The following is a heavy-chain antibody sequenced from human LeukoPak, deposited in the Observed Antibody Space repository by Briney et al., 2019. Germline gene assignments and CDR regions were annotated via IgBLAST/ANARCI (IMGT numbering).Heavy chain of an antibody. CDR1: GYTFTKYG. J-gene: IGHJ4*02. CDR2: ISAHNGNT. Sequence: ASVKVSCKTSGYTFTKYGIIWVRQAPRQGLEWMGWISAHNGNTNYAQKFQGRATMTTNTSTSTAYMALRTLRSDDTAVYFCARDEDTDILTGYERFDYWGQGTLVTVSS. V-gene: IGHV1-18*01. CDR3: ARDEDTDILTGYERFDY. D-gene: IGHD3-9*01.